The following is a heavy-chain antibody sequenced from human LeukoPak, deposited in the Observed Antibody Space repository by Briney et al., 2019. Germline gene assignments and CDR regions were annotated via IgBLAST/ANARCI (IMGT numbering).Heavy chain of an antibody. CDR2: INAGNGNT. Sequence: ASVKVSCKASGYTFTSYAMHWVRQAPGQRLEWMGWINAGNGNTKYSQKFQGRVTITRDTSASTAYMELSSLRSEDTAVYYCARVDQDIVVGPAFDPWGQGILVTVSS. CDR3: ARVDQDIVVGPAFDP. J-gene: IGHJ5*02. CDR1: GYTFTSYA. D-gene: IGHD2-2*01. V-gene: IGHV1-3*01.